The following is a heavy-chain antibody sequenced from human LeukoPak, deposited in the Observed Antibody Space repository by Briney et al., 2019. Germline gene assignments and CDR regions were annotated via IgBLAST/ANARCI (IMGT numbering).Heavy chain of an antibody. CDR2: IYYSGSA. D-gene: IGHD1-1*01. V-gene: IGHV4-39*01. CDR1: GGSISSSSYY. CDR3: ARQAWSYFDY. Sequence: PSETLSLTCTVSGGSISSSSYYWGWFRQPPGTALEWIGTIYYSGSAYYNPSLKSRVTISVDTSKSQFSLKLSSVTAADTAVYYCARQAWSYFDYWGQGTLVTVSS. J-gene: IGHJ4*02.